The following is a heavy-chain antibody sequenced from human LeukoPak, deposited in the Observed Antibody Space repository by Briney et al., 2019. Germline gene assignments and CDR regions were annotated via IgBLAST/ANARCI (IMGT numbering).Heavy chain of an antibody. CDR2: INPSGGST. V-gene: IGHV1-46*01. CDR1: GYTFTSYY. Sequence: ASVKVSCKASGYTFTSYYMHWVRQAPGQGLEWMGIINPSGGSTSYAQKFQGRVTMTRDTSTSTVYMELSSLRSEDTAVYYCASQRTGVDTAMVNDWLEHWGQGTLVTVSS. J-gene: IGHJ5*02. D-gene: IGHD5-18*01. CDR3: ASQRTGVDTAMVNDWLEH.